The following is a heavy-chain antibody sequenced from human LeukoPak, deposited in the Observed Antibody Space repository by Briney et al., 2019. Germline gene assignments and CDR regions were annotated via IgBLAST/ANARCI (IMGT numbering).Heavy chain of an antibody. V-gene: IGHV3-21*01. CDR1: GFIFSTSW. Sequence: GGSLRLSCAASGFIFSTSWMSWVRQAPGKGLEWVASVNTVSSYIYYADSMRGRFTISRDNAKNSLFLQMNSLRAEDTAVYYCARLRRNSDRSDFFYYYDHWGQGTLVTVSS. J-gene: IGHJ4*02. CDR2: VNTVSSYI. CDR3: ARLRRNSDRSDFFYYYDH. D-gene: IGHD3-22*01.